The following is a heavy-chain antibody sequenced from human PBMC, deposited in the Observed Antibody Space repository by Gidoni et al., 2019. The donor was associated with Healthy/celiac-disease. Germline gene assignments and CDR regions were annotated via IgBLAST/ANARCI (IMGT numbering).Heavy chain of an antibody. D-gene: IGHD3-3*01. J-gene: IGHJ4*02. CDR2: IYYSGST. V-gene: IGHV4-39*01. CDR3: ARGYDFWSGYYAQYFDY. CDR1: GGSISRRSYY. Sequence: QLPLQESGPGLVKPSETLSLTCTVSGGSISRRSYYWGWIRQPPGKGLEWIGSIYYSGSTYYNPSLKSRVTISVDTSKNQFSLKLSSVTAADTAVYYCARGYDFWSGYYAQYFDYWGQGTLVTVSS.